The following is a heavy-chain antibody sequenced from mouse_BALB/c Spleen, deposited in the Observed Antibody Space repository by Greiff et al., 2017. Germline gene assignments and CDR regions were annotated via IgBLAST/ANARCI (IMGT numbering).Heavy chain of an antibody. D-gene: IGHD3-2*02. Sequence: EVQLQQSGPELVKPGASVKISCKASGYTFTDYNMHWVKQSHGKSLEWIGYIYPYNGGTCYNQKFKSKATLTVDNSSSTAYMELRSLTSEDSAVYYCARSGSEAFDDWGQGTTLTVSS. CDR2: IYPYNGGT. CDR1: GYTFTDYN. J-gene: IGHJ2*01. CDR3: ARSGSEAFDD. V-gene: IGHV1S29*02.